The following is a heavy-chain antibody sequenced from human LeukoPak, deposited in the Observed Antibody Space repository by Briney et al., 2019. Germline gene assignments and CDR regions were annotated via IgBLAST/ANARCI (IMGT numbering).Heavy chain of an antibody. D-gene: IGHD3-10*01. CDR2: ISSSGSTI. J-gene: IGHJ4*02. Sequence: PGGSLRLSCAASGFTFSSYEMNWVRQAPGKGLEWVSYISSSGSTIYYADSVKGRFTISRDNAKNSLYLQMNSLRDEDTAVYYCARGVGYYGSGSYYYFDYWGQGTLVTVSS. V-gene: IGHV3-48*03. CDR3: ARGVGYYGSGSYYYFDY. CDR1: GFTFSSYE.